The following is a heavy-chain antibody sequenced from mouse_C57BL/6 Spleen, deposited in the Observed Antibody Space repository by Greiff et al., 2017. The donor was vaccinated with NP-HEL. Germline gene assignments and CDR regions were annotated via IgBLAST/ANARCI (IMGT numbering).Heavy chain of an antibody. CDR3: TRVSYYYGSSLDYFDY. CDR2: ISSGGDYI. V-gene: IGHV5-9-1*02. Sequence: EVKLMESGEGLVKPGGSLKLSCAASGFTFSSYAMSWVRQTPEKRLEWVAYISSGGDYIYYADTVKGRFTISRDNARNTLYLQMSSLKSEDTAMYYCTRVSYYYGSSLDYFDYWGQGTTLTVSS. J-gene: IGHJ2*01. CDR1: GFTFSSYA. D-gene: IGHD1-1*01.